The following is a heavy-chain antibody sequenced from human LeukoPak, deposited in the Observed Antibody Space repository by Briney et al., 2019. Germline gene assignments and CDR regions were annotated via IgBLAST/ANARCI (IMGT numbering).Heavy chain of an antibody. D-gene: IGHD4-17*01. CDR2: FAAYNGNT. V-gene: IGHV1-18*01. J-gene: IGHJ4*02. CDR1: GSTFPALG. CDR3: ARSTVTTFRVRTSYFDY. Sequence: ASVKVSCKAFGSTFPALGLGGGGRAPGQGLGGRGGFAAYNGNTNYAQKLQGRVTMTTDTSTSTAYMELRSLRSDDTAVYYCARSTVTTFRVRTSYFDYWGQGTLVTVSS.